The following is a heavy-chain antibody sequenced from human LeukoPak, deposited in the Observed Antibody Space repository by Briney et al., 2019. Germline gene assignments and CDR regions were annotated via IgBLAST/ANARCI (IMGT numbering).Heavy chain of an antibody. D-gene: IGHD6-19*01. J-gene: IGHJ4*02. CDR1: GGSISSGSYH. CDR2: IYTSGST. V-gene: IGHV4-61*02. Sequence: NPSETLSLTCTVSGGSISSGSYHWSWIRQPAGKGLEWIGRIYTSGSTNYNPSLKSRVTISVDTSKNQFSLKLSSVTAADTAVYYCAREQTPKQWLVHWGQGTLVTVSS. CDR3: AREQTPKQWLVH.